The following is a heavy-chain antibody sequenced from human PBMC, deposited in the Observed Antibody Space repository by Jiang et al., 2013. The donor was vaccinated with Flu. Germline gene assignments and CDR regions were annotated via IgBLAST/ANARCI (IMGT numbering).Heavy chain of an antibody. CDR2: INPSGGST. V-gene: IGHV1-46*01. Sequence: EVKKPGASVKVSCKASGYIFTNYYIHWVRQAPGQGLEWLAIINPSGGSTNYAQKFQGRVTTTRDTSTTTVYMELSSLRSEDAAVYYCATAPYGDSPYFDYWGQGTLVTVSS. J-gene: IGHJ4*02. D-gene: IGHD4-17*01. CDR3: ATAPYGDSPYFDY. CDR1: GYIFTNYY.